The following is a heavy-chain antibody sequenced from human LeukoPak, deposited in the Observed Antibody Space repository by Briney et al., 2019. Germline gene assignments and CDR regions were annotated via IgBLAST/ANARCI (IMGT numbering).Heavy chain of an antibody. CDR1: GGSISSSSYY. J-gene: IGHJ6*03. CDR2: IYYSGST. Sequence: PSETLSLTCTVSGGSISSSSYYWGWIRQPPGKGLEWIGSIYYSGSTYYNPSLKSRVTISVDTSKNQFSLKLSSVTAADTAVYYCARVPAASRQRYKVVKYYYYMDVWGKGTTVTVSS. CDR3: ARVPAASRQRYKVVKYYYYMDV. D-gene: IGHD2-2*01. V-gene: IGHV4-39*01.